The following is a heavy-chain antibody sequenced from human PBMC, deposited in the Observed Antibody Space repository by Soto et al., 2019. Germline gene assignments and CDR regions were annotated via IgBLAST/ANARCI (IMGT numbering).Heavy chain of an antibody. J-gene: IGHJ6*02. CDR3: AKDQGIAAAGDYGMDV. D-gene: IGHD6-13*01. V-gene: IGHV3-23*01. CDR2: ISGSGGST. CDR1: GFTFSSYA. Sequence: PWGSLRLSCAASGFTFSSYAMSWVRQAPGKGLEWVSAISGSGGSTYYADSVKGRFTISRDNSKNTLYLQMNSLRAEDTAVYYCAKDQGIAAAGDYGMDVWGQGTTVTVSS.